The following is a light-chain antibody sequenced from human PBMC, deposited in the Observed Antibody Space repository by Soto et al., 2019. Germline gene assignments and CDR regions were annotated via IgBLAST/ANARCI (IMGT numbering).Light chain of an antibody. CDR2: GAS. V-gene: IGKV1-39*01. J-gene: IGKJ1*01. Sequence: HMTPSPSSLSSSVGDRETITCPASQSITIYLNWYQQKPGEAPNLLIFGASTLQSGVPSRFSGSGSGTDFTLTISSLQPEDFATYYCQQSYSTLWTFGQGTKVDIK. CDR1: QSITIY. CDR3: QQSYSTLWT.